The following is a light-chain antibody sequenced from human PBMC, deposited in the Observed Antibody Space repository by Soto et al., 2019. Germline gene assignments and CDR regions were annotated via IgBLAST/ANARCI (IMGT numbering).Light chain of an antibody. CDR2: AAS. J-gene: IGKJ1*01. CDR1: QSISSY. CDR3: QQSYSTLCT. V-gene: IGKV1-39*01. Sequence: DIQMTQSPSSLSASVGDRVTITCRASQSISSYLNWYQQKPGKAPKLLIYAASSLQSGVPSRFSGSGSGTDFTLTISSLQPEDFATYYLQQSYSTLCTFVQWTKV.